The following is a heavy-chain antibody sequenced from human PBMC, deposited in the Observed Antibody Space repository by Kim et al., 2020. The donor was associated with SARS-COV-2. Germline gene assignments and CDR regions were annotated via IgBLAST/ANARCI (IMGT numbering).Heavy chain of an antibody. Sequence: IFDTGRTNHNPSLTSRVTISVDTSKNQFSLGVTSVTAADTAVYYCARVFDYWGQGILVPVSS. CDR3: ARVFDY. V-gene: IGHV4-39*01. J-gene: IGHJ4*02. CDR2: IFDTGRT.